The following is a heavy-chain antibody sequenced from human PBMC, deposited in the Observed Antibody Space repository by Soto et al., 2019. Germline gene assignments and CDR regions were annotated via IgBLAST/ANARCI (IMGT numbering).Heavy chain of an antibody. CDR1: GNSVSRASFY. V-gene: IGHV4-61*01. D-gene: IGHD6-19*01. Sequence: ETLSLTCTVSGNSVSRASFYWILIRQAPGKGLEWIGFIYFSWSTNYNPSLKSRVTMSLDTSKNQFSLKLRSVTPADTAVYFCARVNSGRNWFDPWGQGTLVTGSS. CDR3: ARVNSGRNWFDP. J-gene: IGHJ5*02. CDR2: IYFSWST.